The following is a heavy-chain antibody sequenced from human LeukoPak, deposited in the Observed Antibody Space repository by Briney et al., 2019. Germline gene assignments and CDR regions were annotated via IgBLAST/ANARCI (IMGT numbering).Heavy chain of an antibody. Sequence: GGSLRLSCAASGFTFSSYSMNWVRQAPGKGLEWVSSISSSSSYIYYADSVKGRFTISRDNAKNSLYLQMNSLRAEDTALYYCAKGDYYDSSGSIYFQHWGQGTLVTVSS. J-gene: IGHJ1*01. CDR2: ISSSSSYI. V-gene: IGHV3-21*04. D-gene: IGHD3-22*01. CDR1: GFTFSSYS. CDR3: AKGDYYDSSGSIYFQH.